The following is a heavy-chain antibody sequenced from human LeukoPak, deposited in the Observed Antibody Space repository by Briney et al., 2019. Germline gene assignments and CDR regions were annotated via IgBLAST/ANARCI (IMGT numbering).Heavy chain of an antibody. D-gene: IGHD3-10*01. CDR2: ISAYNGNT. J-gene: IGHJ4*02. CDR1: GYTFTSYG. Sequence: ASVKVSCKASGYTFTSYGISWVRQAPGQGLEWMGWISAYNGNTNYAQKLQGRVTMTTDTSTSTAYMELRSLRSDDTAMYYCARSELLWFGKVNSGFDFWGQGTLVTVSS. CDR3: ARSELLWFGKVNSGFDF. V-gene: IGHV1-18*01.